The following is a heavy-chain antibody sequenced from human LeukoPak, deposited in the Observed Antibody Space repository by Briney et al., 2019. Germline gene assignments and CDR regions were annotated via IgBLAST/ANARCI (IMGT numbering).Heavy chain of an antibody. CDR3: ARGPSGYYYYYYMDV. V-gene: IGHV3-21*01. CDR2: ISSSSSYI. J-gene: IGHJ6*03. Sequence: PGGSLRLSCAASGFTFSSYSMNWVRQAPGKGLEWVSSISSSSSYIYYADSVKGRFTISRDNAKNSLYLQMNSLRAEDTAVYYCARGPSGYYYYYYMDVRGKGTTSPSP. D-gene: IGHD1-26*01. CDR1: GFTFSSYS.